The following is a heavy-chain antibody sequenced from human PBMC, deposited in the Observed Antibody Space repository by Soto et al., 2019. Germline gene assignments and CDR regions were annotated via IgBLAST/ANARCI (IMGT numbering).Heavy chain of an antibody. CDR1: GYSFTTYW. CDR3: ARHEATYYNFYGMDV. J-gene: IGHJ6*02. V-gene: IGHV5-51*01. Sequence: RGQALKISCKSYGYSFTTYWIAWVRQMPGKGLEWMGSIHPGESDTRYSPSFQGQVTISADRSITTAYLQWSSLKASDTAMYYCARHEATYYNFYGMDVWGQGPTVTVS. CDR2: IHPGESDT.